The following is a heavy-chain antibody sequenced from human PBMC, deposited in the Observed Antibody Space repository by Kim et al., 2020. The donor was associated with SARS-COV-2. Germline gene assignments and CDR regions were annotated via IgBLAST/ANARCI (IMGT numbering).Heavy chain of an antibody. D-gene: IGHD5-12*01. V-gene: IGHV3-7*04. J-gene: IGHJ4*02. CDR3: ARGWMPDY. Sequence: GGSLRLSCAASGFTFSSYWMSWVRQAPGKGLEWVASIKKDGSLKDYVDSVKGRFTISRDNAKNSLSLLMNSPRPEDTAVYFCARGWMPDYWGQGTLVTVSS. CDR1: GFTFSSYW. CDR2: IKKDGSLK.